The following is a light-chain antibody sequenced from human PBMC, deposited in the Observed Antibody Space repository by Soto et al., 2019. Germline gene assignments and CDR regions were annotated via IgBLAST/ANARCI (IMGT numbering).Light chain of an antibody. Sequence: EIVLTQSPGTLSLSPGERATLSCRASQSVGSSFLAWFQQKPGQAPRPLIYGASSRATGIPDRFSGSGSGTDFTLTISRLEPEDFAVYYCQQYDSSPITFGQGTRLEIK. CDR1: QSVGSSF. J-gene: IGKJ5*01. CDR2: GAS. V-gene: IGKV3-20*01. CDR3: QQYDSSPIT.